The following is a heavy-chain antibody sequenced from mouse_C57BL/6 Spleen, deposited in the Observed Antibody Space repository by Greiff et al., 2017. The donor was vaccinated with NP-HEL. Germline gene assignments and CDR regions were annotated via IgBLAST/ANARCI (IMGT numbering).Heavy chain of an antibody. Sequence: QVQLQQPGAELVKPGASVKLSCKASGYTFTSYWMHWVKQRPGQGLEWIGMIHPNSGSTKYNEKFKSKATLTVDKSSSTAYMQLSSLTSEDSAVYYCARNYDYDVTWFAYWGQGTLVTVSA. J-gene: IGHJ3*01. CDR2: IHPNSGST. D-gene: IGHD2-4*01. CDR3: ARNYDYDVTWFAY. V-gene: IGHV1-64*01. CDR1: GYTFTSYW.